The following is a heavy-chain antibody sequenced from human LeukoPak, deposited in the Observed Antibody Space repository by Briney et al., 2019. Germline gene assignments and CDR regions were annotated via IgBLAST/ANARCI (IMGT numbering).Heavy chain of an antibody. D-gene: IGHD3-3*01. CDR2: INPNSGGT. V-gene: IGHV1-2*02. Sequence: GALVKVSCKASGYTSTGYYMHWVRQAPGQGLEWMGWINPNSGGTNYAQKFQGRVTMTRDTSISTAYMELSRLRSDDTAVYYCARDPGDTIFGVVNFHYYYYMDVWGKGTTVTVSS. CDR1: GYTSTGYY. CDR3: ARDPGDTIFGVVNFHYYYYMDV. J-gene: IGHJ6*03.